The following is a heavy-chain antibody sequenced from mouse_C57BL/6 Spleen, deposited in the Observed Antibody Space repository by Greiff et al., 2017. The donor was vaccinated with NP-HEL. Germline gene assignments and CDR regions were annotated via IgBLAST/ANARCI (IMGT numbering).Heavy chain of an antibody. V-gene: IGHV1-15*01. CDR1: GYTFTDYE. CDR3: TSSSTVVAPSY. Sequence: VQLQQSGAELVRPGASVTLSCKASGYTFTDYEMHWVKQTPVHGLEWIGAIDPETGGTAYNQKFKGKAILTADKSSSTAYMELRSLTSEDSAVYYCTSSSTVVAPSYWGQGTTLTVSS. D-gene: IGHD1-1*01. J-gene: IGHJ2*01. CDR2: IDPETGGT.